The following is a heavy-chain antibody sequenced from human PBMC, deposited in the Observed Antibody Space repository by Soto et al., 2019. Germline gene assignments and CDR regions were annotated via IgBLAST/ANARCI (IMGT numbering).Heavy chain of an antibody. Sequence: EVQLVESGGGLVQPGGSLRLSCAASGFTFSSYWMSWVRQAPGKALECVANIKQDGRETYYVDSVKCRFTISRNNAISALYLQLDSLGAEDTAGYYCARGTSHYNYVHVWYWGQGTHVIVSS. CDR2: IKQDGRET. CDR1: GFTFSSYW. D-gene: IGHD3-16*01. V-gene: IGHV3-7*03. J-gene: IGHJ4*02. CDR3: ARGTSHYNYVHVWY.